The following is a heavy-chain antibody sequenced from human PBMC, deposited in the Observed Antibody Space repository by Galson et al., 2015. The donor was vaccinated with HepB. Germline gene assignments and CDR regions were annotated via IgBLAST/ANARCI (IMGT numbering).Heavy chain of an antibody. Sequence: SVKVSCKASGGSFSSFGTSWVRQAPGQRPEWMGEIIPFFGTTNYAPKFQGRVTISADISTSTVYMEMSSLTSDDTAMYYCARPAARGIFFHFWGQGTVVTVSS. CDR2: IIPFFGTT. CDR3: ARPAARGIFFHF. J-gene: IGHJ4*02. V-gene: IGHV1-69*06. CDR1: GGSFSSFG. D-gene: IGHD3-10*01.